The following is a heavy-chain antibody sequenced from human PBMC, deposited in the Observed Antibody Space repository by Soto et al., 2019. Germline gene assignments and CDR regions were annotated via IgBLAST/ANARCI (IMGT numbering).Heavy chain of an antibody. Sequence: QVQLVQSGAEVKKPGASVKVSCKASGYTFTGYFMHWVRQAPGQGLQWLGWINPNNGDTNYAQKFQGRVTMTRDTSINTAYMELSRLRSDDTAAYFCARIKTYYYSSGPFDYWGQGTLVTVSS. J-gene: IGHJ4*02. D-gene: IGHD3-22*01. V-gene: IGHV1-2*02. CDR1: GYTFTGYF. CDR3: ARIKTYYYSSGPFDY. CDR2: INPNNGDT.